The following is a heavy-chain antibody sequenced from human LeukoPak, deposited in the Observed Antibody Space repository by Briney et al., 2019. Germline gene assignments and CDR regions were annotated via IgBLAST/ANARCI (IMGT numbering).Heavy chain of an antibody. CDR3: ARGGIPDY. CDR1: GGSISRGSYH. J-gene: IGHJ4*02. Sequence: PSETLSLTCTVSGGSISRGSYHWSWIRQPAGKGLEWIGRFYTSGTPIYNPSLKSRVTILVDTSRNQFSLKLTSVTAADTAVYYCARGGIPDYWGQGTLVTVSS. V-gene: IGHV4-61*02. CDR2: FYTSGTP. D-gene: IGHD2-21*01.